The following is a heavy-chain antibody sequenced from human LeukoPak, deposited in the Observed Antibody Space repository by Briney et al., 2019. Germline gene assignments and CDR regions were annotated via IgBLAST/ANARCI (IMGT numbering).Heavy chain of an antibody. D-gene: IGHD6-6*01. V-gene: IGHV3-74*01. CDR3: ARDQYSSSSGHDY. CDR2: INSDGSST. Sequence: GGSLRLSCAASGFTFSSYWMHWVRQAPGKGLMGFSRINSDGSSTSYADSVKGRFTLSRDNAKNTLYLQMTSLRAEDTAVYYCARDQYSSSSGHDYWGQGTLVTVSS. J-gene: IGHJ4*02. CDR1: GFTFSSYW.